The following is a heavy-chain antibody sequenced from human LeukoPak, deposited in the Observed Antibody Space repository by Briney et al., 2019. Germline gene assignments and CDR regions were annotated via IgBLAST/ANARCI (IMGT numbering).Heavy chain of an antibody. J-gene: IGHJ4*02. CDR1: GFTFSDYY. Sequence: GGSLRLSCAASGFTFSDYYMSWVRQAPGKGLEWVSVIYSGGSTYYADSVKGRFTISRDNSKNTLYLQMNSLRAEDTAVYYCASMGYYYDSSGSSQNSFLDYWGQGTLVTVSS. CDR2: IYSGGST. D-gene: IGHD3-22*01. CDR3: ASMGYYYDSSGSSQNSFLDY. V-gene: IGHV3-53*01.